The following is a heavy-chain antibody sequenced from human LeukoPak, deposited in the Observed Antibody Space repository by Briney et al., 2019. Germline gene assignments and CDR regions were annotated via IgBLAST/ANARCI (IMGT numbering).Heavy chain of an antibody. J-gene: IGHJ4*02. CDR2: INHSGST. Sequence: SSETLSLTCAVYGGSFSGYYWSWIRQPPGKGLEWIGEINHSGSTNYNPSLKSRVTISVDTSKNQFSLKLSSVTAADTAVYYCARGRYSSGWYFLLHLDYWGQGTLVTVSS. D-gene: IGHD6-19*01. CDR1: GGSFSGYY. V-gene: IGHV4-34*01. CDR3: ARGRYSSGWYFLLHLDY.